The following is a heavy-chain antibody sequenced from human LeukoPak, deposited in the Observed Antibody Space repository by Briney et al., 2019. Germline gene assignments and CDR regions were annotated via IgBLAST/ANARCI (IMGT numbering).Heavy chain of an antibody. D-gene: IGHD3-3*01. CDR1: GYTFTSYD. CDR3: ARGLRPPPRFYDFWSGYYTGVADHYYYGMDV. CDR2: MNPNSGNT. V-gene: IGHV1-8*01. Sequence: ASVKVSCKASGYTFTSYDINWVRQATGQGLEWMGWMNPNSGNTGYAQKFQGRVTMTRNTPISTAYMELSSLRSEDTAVYYCARGLRPPPRFYDFWSGYYTGVADHYYYGMDVWGQGTTVTVSS. J-gene: IGHJ6*02.